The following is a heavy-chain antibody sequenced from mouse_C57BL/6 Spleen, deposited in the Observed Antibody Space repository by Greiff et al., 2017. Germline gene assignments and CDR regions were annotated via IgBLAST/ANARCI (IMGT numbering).Heavy chain of an antibody. J-gene: IGHJ3*01. CDR1: GYSITSGYD. D-gene: IGHD2-1*01. CDR3: ARDGIYYGNPSWFAY. Sequence: EVQRVESGPGMVKPSQSLSLTCTVTGYSITSGYDWHWIRHFPGNKLEWMGYISYSGSTNYNPSLKSRISITHDTSKNHFFLKLNSVTTEDTATYDCARDGIYYGNPSWFAYWGQGTLVTVSA. CDR2: ISYSGST. V-gene: IGHV3-1*01.